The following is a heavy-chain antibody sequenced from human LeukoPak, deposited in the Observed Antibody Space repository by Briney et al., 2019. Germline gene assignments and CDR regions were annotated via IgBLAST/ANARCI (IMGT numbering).Heavy chain of an antibody. CDR2: ISSSGTYI. CDR1: VFTFSSYS. Sequence: GGSLRLSCVVSVFTFSSYSINWVPRAPGKGLEWVSSISSSGTYIYYADSVNGRFTISRDNAKNSLFLQMDSLSAEDTAVYYCASTERMDVWGQGTTVTVSS. CDR3: ASTERMDV. D-gene: IGHD4-4*01. V-gene: IGHV3-21*01. J-gene: IGHJ6*02.